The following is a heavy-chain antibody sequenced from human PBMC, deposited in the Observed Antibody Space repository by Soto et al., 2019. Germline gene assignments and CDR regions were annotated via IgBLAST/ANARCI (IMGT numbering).Heavy chain of an antibody. CDR3: AREGTTVVTNDAFDI. Sequence: ASVKVSCKASGYTFTGYYMRWVRQAPGQGLEWMGGIIPIFGTANYAQKFQGRVTITADKSTSTAYMELSSLRSEDTAVYYCAREGTTVVTNDAFDIWGQGTMVTVSS. CDR2: IIPIFGTA. D-gene: IGHD4-17*01. CDR1: GYTFTGYY. J-gene: IGHJ3*02. V-gene: IGHV1-69*06.